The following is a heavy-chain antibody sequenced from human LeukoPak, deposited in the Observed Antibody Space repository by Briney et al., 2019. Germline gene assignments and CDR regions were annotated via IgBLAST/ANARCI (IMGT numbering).Heavy chain of an antibody. CDR3: ARLPCSSTNYYAGGDY. CDR2: IYPGDSDT. CDR1: GYSFTSYW. D-gene: IGHD2-2*01. J-gene: IGHJ4*02. Sequence: GESLKISCKGSGYSFTSYWIGWVRQMPGEGLEWMGIIYPGDSDTRYSPSFQGQVTISVDKSISTAYLQWSSLKASDTAMYYCARLPCSSTNYYAGGDYWGQGTLVTVSS. V-gene: IGHV5-51*01.